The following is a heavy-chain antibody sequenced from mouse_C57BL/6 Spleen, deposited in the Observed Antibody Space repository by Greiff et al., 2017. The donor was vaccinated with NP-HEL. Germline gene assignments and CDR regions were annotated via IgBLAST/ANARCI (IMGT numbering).Heavy chain of an antibody. J-gene: IGHJ3*01. CDR1: GFNIKDYY. Sequence: EVQLQQSGVELVRPGASVKLSCTASGFNIKDYYMHWVKQRPEQGLEWIGRIDPEDGDTEYAPKFQGKATMTADTSSNTAYLQLSSLTSEDTAVYYCTHLSYYDYDGFAYWGQGTLVTVSA. CDR3: THLSYYDYDGFAY. V-gene: IGHV14-1*01. D-gene: IGHD2-4*01. CDR2: IDPEDGDT.